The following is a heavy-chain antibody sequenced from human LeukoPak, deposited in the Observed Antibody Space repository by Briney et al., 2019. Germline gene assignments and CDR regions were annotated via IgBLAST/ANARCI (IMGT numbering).Heavy chain of an antibody. V-gene: IGHV3-7*03. D-gene: IGHD3-22*01. CDR3: AKVHKEGYDSKPFDY. CDR1: GFTFSSYW. Sequence: GGSLRLSCAASGFTFSSYWMSWVRQAPGKGLEWVANIKQDGSEKYYVDSVKGRFTISRDNAKNSLYLQMNSLRAEDTAVYYCAKVHKEGYDSKPFDYWGQGTLVTVSS. CDR2: IKQDGSEK. J-gene: IGHJ4*02.